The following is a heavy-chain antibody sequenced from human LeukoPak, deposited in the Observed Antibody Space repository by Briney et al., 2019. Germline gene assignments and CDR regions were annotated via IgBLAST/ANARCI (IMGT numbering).Heavy chain of an antibody. D-gene: IGHD4-17*01. CDR1: GFTFSSYA. CDR3: ARNYGDSNKYYFDY. CDR2: ISYDGSNK. Sequence: GGSLRLSCAASGFTFSSYAMHWVRQAPGKGLEWVAVISYDGSNKYYADSLKGRFTISRDNSKNTLYLQMNSLRAEETAVYYCARNYGDSNKYYFDYWGQGTLVTVSS. V-gene: IGHV3-30-3*01. J-gene: IGHJ4*02.